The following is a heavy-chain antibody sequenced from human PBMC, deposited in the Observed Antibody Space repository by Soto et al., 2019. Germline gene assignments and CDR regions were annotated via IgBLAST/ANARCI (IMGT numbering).Heavy chain of an antibody. J-gene: IGHJ4*02. D-gene: IGHD7-27*01. V-gene: IGHV3-23*01. CDR3: ATTQNWGGVY. CDR2: LGMTGNNI. CDR1: GFTFSSHD. Sequence: EVQLLESGGGLIQPGGSLRLSCSASGFTFSSHDMMWVRQAPEKGLEYIASLGMTGNNICYADSVKGRFTISRDNSRNTLYLQMNTLRSEDTAVYYCATTQNWGGVYWGQGTLVTVSS.